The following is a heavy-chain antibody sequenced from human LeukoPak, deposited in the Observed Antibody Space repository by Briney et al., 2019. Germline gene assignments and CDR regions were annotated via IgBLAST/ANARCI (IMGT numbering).Heavy chain of an antibody. J-gene: IGHJ4*02. Sequence: ASVKVSCKASGYTFTSYYMHWVRQAPGQGLEWMGLINPTGGSTGYAQKFQGRVTMTRDMSTSTAYMELSRLRSDDTAMYYCARSSGWKYNIDYWGQGTLVTVSS. V-gene: IGHV1-46*01. CDR3: ARSSGWKYNIDY. D-gene: IGHD6-19*01. CDR1: GYTFTSYY. CDR2: INPTGGST.